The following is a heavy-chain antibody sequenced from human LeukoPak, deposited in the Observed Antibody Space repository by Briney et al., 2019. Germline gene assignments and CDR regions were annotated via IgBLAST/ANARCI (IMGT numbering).Heavy chain of an antibody. CDR1: GFTFDDYA. CDR3: ARGSVQLWLRDSYYYMDV. J-gene: IGHJ6*03. Sequence: GESLRLSCAASGFTFDDYAMNWVRQVPGRGLEWVSGINWNGSITEYADSVKDRFTISRQNTKNSLYLYMNNLGGEDTALYFCARGSVQLWLRDSYYYMDVWGKGTTVTVSS. D-gene: IGHD5-18*01. V-gene: IGHV3-20*04. CDR2: INWNGSIT.